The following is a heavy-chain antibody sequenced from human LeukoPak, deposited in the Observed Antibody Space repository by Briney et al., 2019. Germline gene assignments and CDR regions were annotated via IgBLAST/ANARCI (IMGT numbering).Heavy chain of an antibody. Sequence: SETLSLTCAVYGGSFSGYYWSWIRQHPGKGLEWIGYIYYSGSTYYNPSLKSRVTISVDTSKNQFSLKLSSVTAADTAVYYCARQTVDVSTCVFDYWGQGTLVTVSS. D-gene: IGHD1-14*01. CDR1: GGSFSGYY. V-gene: IGHV4-31*11. CDR2: IYYSGST. CDR3: ARQTVDVSTCVFDY. J-gene: IGHJ4*02.